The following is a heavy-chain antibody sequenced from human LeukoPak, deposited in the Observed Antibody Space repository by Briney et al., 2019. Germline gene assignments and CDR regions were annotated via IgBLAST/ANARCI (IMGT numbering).Heavy chain of an antibody. V-gene: IGHV3-7*03. CDR2: IKKDGSDK. J-gene: IGHJ4*02. CDR1: GFTFSSYW. Sequence: GGSLRLSCAASGFTFSSYWMNWVRQAPGKGLEWVANIKKDGSDKYYVDSVKGRFTISRDNSKNTLYLQMNSLRAEDTAVYYCAKAQRTQLLFILDYWGQGTLVTVSS. CDR3: AKAQRTQLLFILDY. D-gene: IGHD2-2*01.